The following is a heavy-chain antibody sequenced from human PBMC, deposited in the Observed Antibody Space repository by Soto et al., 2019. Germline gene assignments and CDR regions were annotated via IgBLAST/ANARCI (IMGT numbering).Heavy chain of an antibody. CDR3: ARFLSASNIFDY. CDR2: INHSGST. D-gene: IGHD3-3*01. J-gene: IGHJ4*02. V-gene: IGHV4-34*01. CDR1: GGSFSGYY. Sequence: SETLSLTCAVYGGSFSGYYWSWTRQPPGKGLEWIGEINHSGSTNYNPSLKSRVTISVDTSKNQFSLKLSSVTAADTAVYYCARFLSASNIFDYWGQGTLVTVSS.